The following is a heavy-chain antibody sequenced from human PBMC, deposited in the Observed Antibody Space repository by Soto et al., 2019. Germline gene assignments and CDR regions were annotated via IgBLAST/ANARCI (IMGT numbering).Heavy chain of an antibody. V-gene: IGHV4-59*01. CDR2: IYYSGST. CDR3: ARVTLGLDAFDI. D-gene: IGHD7-27*01. Sequence: SETLSLTCTVSGGSISSYYWSWIRQPPGKGLEWIGYIYYSGSTNYNPSLKSRVTISVDTSKNQFSLKLSSVTAADTAVYYCARVTLGLDAFDIWGQGTMVTVSS. J-gene: IGHJ3*02. CDR1: GGSISSYY.